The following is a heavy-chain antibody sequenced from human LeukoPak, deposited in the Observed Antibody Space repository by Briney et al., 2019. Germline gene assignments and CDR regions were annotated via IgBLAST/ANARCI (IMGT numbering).Heavy chain of an antibody. D-gene: IGHD6-19*01. J-gene: IGHJ3*02. CDR1: GGSISSYY. CDR3: ARDIYSSGTDAFDI. CDR2: IYTSGST. Sequence: PSETLSLTCTVSGGSISSYYWSWIRQPAGKGLEWIGRIYTSGSTNYNPSLKSRVTMSVDTSKNQFSLKLSSVTAADTAVYYCARDIYSSGTDAFDIWGQGTMVTVSS. V-gene: IGHV4-4*07.